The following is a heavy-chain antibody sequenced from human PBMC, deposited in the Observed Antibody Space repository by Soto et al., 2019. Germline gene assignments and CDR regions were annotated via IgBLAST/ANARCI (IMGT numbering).Heavy chain of an antibody. D-gene: IGHD3-10*01. Sequence: GESLKISCKVSGYRITNNWIAWVRQVPGKGLEWMGVIFFGDSDTRYSPSFQGQVAISADKSISTAYLQWSSLTASDTAMYYCARHYNGFDYWGQGTPVTVSS. CDR1: GYRITNNW. CDR3: ARHYNGFDY. V-gene: IGHV5-51*01. J-gene: IGHJ4*02. CDR2: IFFGDSDT.